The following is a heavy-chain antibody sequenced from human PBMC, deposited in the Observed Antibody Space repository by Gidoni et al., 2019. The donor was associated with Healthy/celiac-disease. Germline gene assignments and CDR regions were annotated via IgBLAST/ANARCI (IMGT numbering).Heavy chain of an antibody. CDR1: AGSISSSSYY. D-gene: IGHD6-19*01. Sequence: QLQLQESVPGLVTPSETLSLPCTVSAGSISSSSYYWGWIRQPPGKGLEWIGSIYYSGSTYYNPSLKSRVTISVDTSKNQFSLKLSSVTAADTAVYYCARFTEAVAGTSWGQGTLVTVSS. J-gene: IGHJ4*02. CDR3: ARFTEAVAGTS. CDR2: IYYSGST. V-gene: IGHV4-39*01.